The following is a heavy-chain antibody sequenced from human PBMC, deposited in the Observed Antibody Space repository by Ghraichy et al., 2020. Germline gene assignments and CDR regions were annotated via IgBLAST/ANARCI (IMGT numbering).Heavy chain of an antibody. CDR3: ARPVQMPTSPAAVAAAALSV. Sequence: GGSLRLSCAASGFTFSSYGMHWVRQAPGKGLEWVAVIWTDGSNTYYGESVTGRFTISRDNSKNTLYLQMNSLRAEDTAVYYCARPVQMPTSPAAVAAAALSVWGQGTMVTVS. V-gene: IGHV3-33*01. CDR1: GFTFSSYG. CDR2: IWTDGSNT. D-gene: IGHD2-15*01. J-gene: IGHJ3*01.